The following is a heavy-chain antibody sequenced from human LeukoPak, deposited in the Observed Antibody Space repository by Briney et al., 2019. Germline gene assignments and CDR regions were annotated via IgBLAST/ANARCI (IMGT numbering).Heavy chain of an antibody. CDR3: ARYSSSSGGASHYLDY. J-gene: IGHJ4*02. CDR1: GFTSRSYW. D-gene: IGHD6-6*01. CDR2: ISGDGSMT. Sequence: GGSLRLSCAVSGFTSRSYWMHWVRQAPGKGLVWVSRISGDGSMTNYADSVKGRFTISRDNAKNTVYLQMNSLRAEDTTVYYCARYSSSSGGASHYLDYWGQGTLVTVSS. V-gene: IGHV3-74*01.